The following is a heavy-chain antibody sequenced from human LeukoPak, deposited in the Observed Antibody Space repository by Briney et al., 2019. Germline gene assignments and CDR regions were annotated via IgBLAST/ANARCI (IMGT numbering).Heavy chain of an antibody. D-gene: IGHD5-18*01. CDR2: IWYDGSNK. Sequence: GRSLRLSCAASGFTFSSHGMHWVRQAPGKGLEWVAVIWYDGSNKYYADSVKGRFTISRDNSKNTLYLQMNSLRAEDTAVYYCARDSFSSGYSYGWLYYYYYGMDVWGQGTTVTVSS. J-gene: IGHJ6*02. CDR1: GFTFSSHG. CDR3: ARDSFSSGYSYGWLYYYYYGMDV. V-gene: IGHV3-33*01.